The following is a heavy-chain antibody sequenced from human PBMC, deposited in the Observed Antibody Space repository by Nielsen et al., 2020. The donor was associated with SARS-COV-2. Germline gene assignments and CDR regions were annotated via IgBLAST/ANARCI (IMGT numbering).Heavy chain of an antibody. CDR3: TRGPRRVVGATIDY. J-gene: IGHJ4*02. V-gene: IGHV3-49*04. D-gene: IGHD1-26*01. CDR2: FISRRYGGTT. CDR1: GFTFCDYS. Sequence: GGSLKISCSTSGFTFCDYSMSWVRPGPGKGGGWVGFFISRRYGGTTEYAASVKGRFTISRDDSKSIAYLQMNSLKTEDTAVYYCTRGPRRVVGATIDYWGQGTLVTVSS.